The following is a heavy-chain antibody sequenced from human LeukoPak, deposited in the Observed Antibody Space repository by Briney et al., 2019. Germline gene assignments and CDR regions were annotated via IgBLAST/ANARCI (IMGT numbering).Heavy chain of an antibody. CDR3: AGYYYDSSGYYYGGNYFGY. CDR2: ISGSGGST. J-gene: IGHJ4*02. V-gene: IGHV3-23*01. CDR1: GFTFSGYA. Sequence: GGSLRLSCAASGFTFSGYAMNWVRQAPGKGLEGVSAISGSGGSTYYADSVKGRFTISRDNSKNTLYMQMNSLRAEETAVYYCAGYYYDSSGYYYGGNYFGYWGQGTLVTVSS. D-gene: IGHD3-22*01.